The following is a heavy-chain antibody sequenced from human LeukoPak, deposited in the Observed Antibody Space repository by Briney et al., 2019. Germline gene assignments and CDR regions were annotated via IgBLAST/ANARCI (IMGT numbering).Heavy chain of an antibody. CDR2: INHSGST. V-gene: IGHV4-34*01. CDR1: GGSFSGYY. J-gene: IGHJ4*02. D-gene: IGHD3-9*01. CDR3: ARGLSGDILTGREGCFDY. Sequence: SETLSLTCAVYGGSFSGYYWSWLRQPPGKGLEWIGEINHSGSTNYNPSLKSRVTISVDTSKNQFSLKLSSVTAADTAVYYCARGLSGDILTGREGCFDYWGQGTLVTVSS.